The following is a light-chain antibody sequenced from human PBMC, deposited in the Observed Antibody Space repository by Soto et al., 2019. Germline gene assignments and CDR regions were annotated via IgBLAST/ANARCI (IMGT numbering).Light chain of an antibody. CDR2: VAS. J-gene: IGKJ5*01. CDR3: QTYTSAPIT. Sequence: DIRMAQSPSALSASIKDRVTITCRASQGISNYLAWYQQKPGQVPKLPLYVASTLQSGVPSRFSGRGSGTDFSLSIRSLQHEDVATYYCQTYTSAPITFGQGTRL. V-gene: IGKV1-27*01. CDR1: QGISNY.